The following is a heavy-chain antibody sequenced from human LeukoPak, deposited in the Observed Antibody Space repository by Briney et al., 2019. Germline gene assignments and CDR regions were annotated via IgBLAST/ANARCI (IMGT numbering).Heavy chain of an antibody. V-gene: IGHV3-33*01. J-gene: IGHJ6*02. CDR3: ARGEYHYGMDV. CDR2: IWYDESNK. CDR1: GFTLSNSG. D-gene: IGHD3-10*01. Sequence: PGGSLSLSGAAPGFTLSNSGWHWARQAPGKGLEWVAIIWYDESNKFYGDSVKDRFTISRDNSKNTLYLQMNDLRAEDTAVYYCARGEYHYGMDVWGQGTTVTVAS.